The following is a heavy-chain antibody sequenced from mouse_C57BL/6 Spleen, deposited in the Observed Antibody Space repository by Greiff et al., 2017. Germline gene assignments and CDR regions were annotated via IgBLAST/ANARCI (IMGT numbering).Heavy chain of an antibody. CDR3: ARSDSTYFDY. D-gene: IGHD2-5*01. Sequence: QVQLQQSGPELVKPGASVKISCKASGYAFSSSWMNWVKQRPGKGLEWIGRIYPGDGDTNYNGKFKGKATLTADKSSSTAYLQLSSLTSEDSAVYFCARSDSTYFDYWGQGTTLTVSS. V-gene: IGHV1-82*01. CDR2: IYPGDGDT. J-gene: IGHJ2*01. CDR1: GYAFSSSW.